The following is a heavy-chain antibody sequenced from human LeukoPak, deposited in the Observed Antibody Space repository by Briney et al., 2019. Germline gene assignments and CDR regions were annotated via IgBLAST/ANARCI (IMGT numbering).Heavy chain of an antibody. V-gene: IGHV4-34*01. CDR1: GGAFSGYY. D-gene: IGHD4-17*01. Sequence: SETLSLTCAVYGGAFSGYYWSWIRQPPGKGLEWIAEINHSGSTNYNPSLKSRVTISVDTSKNQFSLKLSSVTAADTAVYYCARISELMTTVTYFDYWGQGTLVTVSS. CDR2: INHSGST. CDR3: ARISELMTTVTYFDY. J-gene: IGHJ4*02.